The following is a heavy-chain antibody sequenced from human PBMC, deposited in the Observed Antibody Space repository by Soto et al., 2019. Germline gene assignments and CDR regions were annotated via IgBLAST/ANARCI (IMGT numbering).Heavy chain of an antibody. CDR3: AIAVNGVLGP. Sequence: ASVKVYCTASGYTFTSHDINWGRQATGQGLEWMGWMNPNSGNTGYAQKFQGRVTMTRNTSISTAYMELSSLRSEDTAVYYCAIAVNGVLGPWGQGTLVTVSS. CDR2: MNPNSGNT. V-gene: IGHV1-8*01. D-gene: IGHD2-8*01. CDR1: GYTFTSHD. J-gene: IGHJ5*02.